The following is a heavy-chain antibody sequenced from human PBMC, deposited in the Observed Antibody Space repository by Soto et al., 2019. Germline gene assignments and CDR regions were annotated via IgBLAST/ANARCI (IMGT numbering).Heavy chain of an antibody. CDR2: IYYSGST. D-gene: IGHD3-9*01. V-gene: IGHV4-39*02. J-gene: IGHJ3*02. Sequence: SETLSLTCTVSGGSISSSSYYWGWIRQPPGKGLEWIGSIYYSGSTYYNPSLKSRVTISVDTSKNQFSLKLSSVTAADTAVSYCARDGCVLTGYRCAFDIWGQGTMVTVSS. CDR3: ARDGCVLTGYRCAFDI. CDR1: GGSISSSSYY.